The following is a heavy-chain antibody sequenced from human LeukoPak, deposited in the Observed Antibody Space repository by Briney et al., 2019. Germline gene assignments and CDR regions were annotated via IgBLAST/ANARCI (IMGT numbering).Heavy chain of an antibody. V-gene: IGHV4-34*01. J-gene: IGHJ4*02. CDR3: ARPSSRFGELSRFDY. D-gene: IGHD3-10*01. Sequence: SETLSLTCAVYGGSFSGYYWSWIRQPPGKGLEWIGEINHSGSTNYNPSLKSRVTISVDTSKNQFSLKLSSVTAADTAVYYCARPSSRFGELSRFDYWGQGTLVTVSS. CDR2: INHSGST. CDR1: GGSFSGYY.